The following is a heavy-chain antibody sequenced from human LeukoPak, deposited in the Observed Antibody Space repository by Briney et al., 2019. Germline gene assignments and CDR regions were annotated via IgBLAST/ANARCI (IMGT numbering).Heavy chain of an antibody. J-gene: IGHJ5*02. CDR2: IYPADSDA. CDR3: ARTHSSSWYGPDWFDP. Sequence: GESLKISCKGSGYSFSTYWIGWVRQMPGKGLEWMGIIYPADSDAGYSPSFQGQVTISADKSISTTYLQWSSLKASDTAMYYCARTHSSSWYGPDWFDPWGQGTLVTVSS. D-gene: IGHD6-13*01. V-gene: IGHV5-51*01. CDR1: GYSFSTYW.